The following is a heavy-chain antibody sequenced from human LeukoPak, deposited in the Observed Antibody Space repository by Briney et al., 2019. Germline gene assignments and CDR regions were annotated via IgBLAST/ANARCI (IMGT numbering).Heavy chain of an antibody. Sequence: SETLSLTCTVSGGSISSSSYYWGWIRQPPGKGLEWIGSIYYSGSTYYNPSLKSRVTISVDTSKNQFSLKLSSVTAADTAVYYCARVGQYSGSYTANTDFDYWGQGTLVTVSS. V-gene: IGHV4-39*01. D-gene: IGHD1-26*01. CDR3: ARVGQYSGSYTANTDFDY. CDR1: GGSISSSSYY. J-gene: IGHJ4*02. CDR2: IYYSGST.